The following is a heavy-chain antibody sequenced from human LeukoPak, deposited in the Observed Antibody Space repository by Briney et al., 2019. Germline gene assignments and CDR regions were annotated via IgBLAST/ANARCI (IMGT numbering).Heavy chain of an antibody. CDR1: GFTFSSYA. V-gene: IGHV3-30*04. CDR3: ARTPINPYFDY. D-gene: IGHD2-15*01. CDR2: ISYDGSNK. Sequence: GGSLRLSCAASGFTFSSYAMHWVRQAPGKGLEWVAVISYDGSNKYYADSVKGRFTISRDNSKSTLYLQMNSLRAEDTAVYYCARTPINPYFDYWGQGTLVTVSS. J-gene: IGHJ4*02.